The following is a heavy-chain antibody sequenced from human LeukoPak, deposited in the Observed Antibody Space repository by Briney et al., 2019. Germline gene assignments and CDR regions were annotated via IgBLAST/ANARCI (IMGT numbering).Heavy chain of an antibody. D-gene: IGHD2-2*01. CDR3: AVLSGDIVVVPAATSGHDAFDI. J-gene: IGHJ3*02. CDR1: GFTFSSYA. Sequence: PGGSLRLSCAASGFTFSSYAMHWVRQAPGKGLEWVAAISYDGSNKYYADSVKGRFTISRDNSKNTLYLQMNSLRAEDTAVYYCAVLSGDIVVVPAATSGHDAFDIWGQGTMVTVSS. V-gene: IGHV3-30*04. CDR2: ISYDGSNK.